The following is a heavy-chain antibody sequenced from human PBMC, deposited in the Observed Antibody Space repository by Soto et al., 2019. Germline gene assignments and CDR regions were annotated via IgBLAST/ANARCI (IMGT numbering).Heavy chain of an antibody. D-gene: IGHD3-10*01. V-gene: IGHV1-3*01. Sequence: QVRLIQSGPEMMQPGASVRVSCKASGFTALSYAFHWVRQAPGQGPEWLGWLNGGVDGTSYSQRFQGRVTISRATSANTVYLEVNALTSDDTAVYYCAREVKGVTSFDYWGQGTLVTVSS. CDR3: AREVKGVTSFDY. CDR2: LNGGVDGT. CDR1: GFTALSYA. J-gene: IGHJ4*02.